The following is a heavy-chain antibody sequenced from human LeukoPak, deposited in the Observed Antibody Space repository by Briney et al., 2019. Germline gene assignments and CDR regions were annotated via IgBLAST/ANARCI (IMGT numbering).Heavy chain of an antibody. V-gene: IGHV3-21*01. J-gene: IGHJ5*02. CDR1: GFTFNTYS. CDR3: ARGVSKNP. CDR2: ISRASESI. Sequence: GGSLRLSCAASGFTFNTYSMSWVRQAPGKGLEWVSIISRASESIFYADSVKGRFTISRDNAKNSLYLQMSSLRAKDTAVYYCARGVSKNPWGQGTLVTVSS.